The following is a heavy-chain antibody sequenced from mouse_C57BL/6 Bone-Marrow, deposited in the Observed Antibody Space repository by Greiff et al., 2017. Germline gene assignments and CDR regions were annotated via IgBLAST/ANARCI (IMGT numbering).Heavy chain of an antibody. CDR3: TGELWLRDWFAY. D-gene: IGHD2-2*01. CDR2: IRLKSDNYAT. V-gene: IGHV6-3*01. Sequence: DVKLVESGGGLVQPGGSMKLSCVASGFTFSNYWMNWVRQSPEKGLEWVAQIRLKSDNYATHYAESVKGRFTISRDDSKSSVYLQMNNLRAEDTGIYYCTGELWLRDWFAYWGQGTLVTVSA. J-gene: IGHJ3*01. CDR1: GFTFSNYW.